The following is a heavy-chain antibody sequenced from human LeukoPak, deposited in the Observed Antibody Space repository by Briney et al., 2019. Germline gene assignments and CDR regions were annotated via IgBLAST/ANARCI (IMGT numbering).Heavy chain of an antibody. CDR2: ISYDGSNK. CDR3: AREPYYYDSSGYPNYFDY. V-gene: IGHV3-30*04. J-gene: IGHJ4*02. D-gene: IGHD3-22*01. Sequence: QPGGSLRLSCAASGFTFSSYAMHWVRQAPGKGLEWVAVISYDGSNKYYADSVKGRFTISRDNSKNTLYLQMNSLRAEDTAVYYCAREPYYYDSSGYPNYFDYWGQGTLVTVSS. CDR1: GFTFSSYA.